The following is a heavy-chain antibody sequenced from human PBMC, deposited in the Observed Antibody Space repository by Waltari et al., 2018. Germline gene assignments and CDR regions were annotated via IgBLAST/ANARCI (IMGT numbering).Heavy chain of an antibody. CDR1: GFTFSSYG. CDR2: IWYDGSNK. CDR3: ARGAYSSSWLIYYYGMDV. J-gene: IGHJ6*02. V-gene: IGHV3-33*01. Sequence: QVQLVESGGGVVQPGRSLRLSCAASGFTFSSYGMHWVRQAPGQGLEWVAVIWYDGSNKYYADSVKGRFTISRDNSKNTLYLQMNSLRAEDTAVYYCARGAYSSSWLIYYYGMDVWGQGTTVTVSS. D-gene: IGHD6-13*01.